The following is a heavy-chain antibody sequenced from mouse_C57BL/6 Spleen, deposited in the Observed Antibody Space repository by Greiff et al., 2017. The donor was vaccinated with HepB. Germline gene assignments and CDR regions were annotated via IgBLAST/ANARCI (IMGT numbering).Heavy chain of an antibody. V-gene: IGHV5-16*01. CDR3: ARDAAYRGMDY. J-gene: IGHJ4*01. CDR1: GFTFSDYY. CDR2: INYDGSST. D-gene: IGHD2-12*01. Sequence: EVKLMESEGGLVQPGSSMKLSCTASGFTFSDYYMAWVRQVPEKGLEWVANINYDGSSTYYLDSLKSRFIISRDNAKNILYLQMSSLKSEDTATYYCARDAAYRGMDYWGQGTSVTVSS.